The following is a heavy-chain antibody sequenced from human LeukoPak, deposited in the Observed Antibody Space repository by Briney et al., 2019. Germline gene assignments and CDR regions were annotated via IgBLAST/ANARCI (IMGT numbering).Heavy chain of an antibody. Sequence: SETLFLTCGVSGGSISSGGYSWNWIRQPPGKGLEWIGYIYQSGSTYHNPSLKSRVTISVDRPKNQFSLKLNSVTAADTAVYYCARGLIPERWFDPWGQGTLVTVSS. J-gene: IGHJ5*02. CDR1: GGSISSGGYS. V-gene: IGHV4-30-2*01. CDR3: ARGLIPERWFDP. CDR2: IYQSGST. D-gene: IGHD2-21*02.